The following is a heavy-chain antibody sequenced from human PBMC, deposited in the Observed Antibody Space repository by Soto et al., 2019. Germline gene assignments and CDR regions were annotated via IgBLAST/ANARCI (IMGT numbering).Heavy chain of an antibody. CDR3: ARRNDWKSSTFDI. D-gene: IGHD2-21*01. V-gene: IGHV4-59*11. CDR2: VYYSGGT. Sequence: QVQLQESGPGLVKPSETLSLTCTVAGGSLTDHYWNWFRQSPGKGLHWIGYVYYSGGTNYNPSLKSRATMSVDTSKNQFSLNLRSVTAADTAVYYCARRNDWKSSTFDIWGQGTMVSVSS. CDR1: GGSLTDHY. J-gene: IGHJ3*02.